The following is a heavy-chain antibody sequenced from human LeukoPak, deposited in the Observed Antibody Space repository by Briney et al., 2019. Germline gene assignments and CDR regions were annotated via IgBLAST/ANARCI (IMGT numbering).Heavy chain of an antibody. D-gene: IGHD2-21*02. Sequence: SVKVSCKASGGTFSSYAISWVRQAPGQGLEWMGGIIPIFGTANYARKFEGRVTITTDESTSTAYMELSSLRSEDTAVYYCARAPCGGDCYSGAFDIWGQGTMVTVSS. CDR1: GGTFSSYA. CDR2: IIPIFGTA. V-gene: IGHV1-69*05. J-gene: IGHJ3*02. CDR3: ARAPCGGDCYSGAFDI.